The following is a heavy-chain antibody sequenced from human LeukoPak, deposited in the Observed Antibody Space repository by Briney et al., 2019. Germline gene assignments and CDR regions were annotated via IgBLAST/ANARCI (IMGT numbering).Heavy chain of an antibody. J-gene: IGHJ3*02. CDR3: ARDHRRYYDSSGYSPRDAFDI. CDR1: GSTFSSYS. CDR2: ISSSSSYI. V-gene: IGHV3-21*01. D-gene: IGHD3-22*01. Sequence: PGGSLRLSCAASGSTFSSYSMNWVRQAPGKGLEWVSSISSSSSYIYYADSVKGRFTISRDNAKNSLYLQMNSLRAEDTAVYYCARDHRRYYDSSGYSPRDAFDIWGRGTMVTVSS.